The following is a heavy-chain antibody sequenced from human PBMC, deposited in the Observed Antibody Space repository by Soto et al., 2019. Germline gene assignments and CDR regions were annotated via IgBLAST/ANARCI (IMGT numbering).Heavy chain of an antibody. CDR2: IGTAGDT. CDR1: GFTFSGLD. V-gene: IGHV3-13*01. Sequence: EVQLVESGGNLVQPGGSLRLSCEASGFTFSGLDMHWVRQPPGKGLEWVSSIGTAGDTYYAVSVKGRFTISRDNAKNSLSLQMNSLRAGDMAVYFCAKSQEVGAHFFDSWGQGTQVTVSS. J-gene: IGHJ4*02. D-gene: IGHD2-15*01. CDR3: AKSQEVGAHFFDS.